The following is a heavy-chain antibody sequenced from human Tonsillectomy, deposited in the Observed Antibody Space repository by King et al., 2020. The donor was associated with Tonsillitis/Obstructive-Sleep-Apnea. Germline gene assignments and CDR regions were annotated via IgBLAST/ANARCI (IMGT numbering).Heavy chain of an antibody. CDR2: ISWNSGSI. J-gene: IGHJ6*03. V-gene: IGHV3-9*01. CDR3: AKGYNWNYEGEYMDV. D-gene: IGHD1-7*01. CDR1: GFTFDDYA. Sequence: VQLVESGGGLVQPGRSLRLSCAASGFTFDDYAMHWVRQAPGKGLEWVSGISWNSGSIGYADSVKGRFTISRDNATNSLYLQMNSLRAEDTALYYCAKGYNWNYEGEYMDVWGKGTTVTVSS.